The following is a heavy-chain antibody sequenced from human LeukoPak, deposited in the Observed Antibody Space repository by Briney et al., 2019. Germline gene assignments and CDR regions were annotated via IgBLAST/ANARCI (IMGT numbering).Heavy chain of an antibody. CDR1: GFTVSTSY. CDR3: AKDLRGATVTTKGDY. J-gene: IGHJ4*02. CDR2: IFSGGTT. V-gene: IGHV3-53*01. D-gene: IGHD4-17*01. Sequence: GGSLRLSCAASGFTVSTSYMSWVRQAPGMGLEWISIIFSGGTTYYADSVKGRFTISRDSSKNTLYLQMNSLRAEDTAIYYCAKDLRGATVTTKGDYWGQGTLVTVSS.